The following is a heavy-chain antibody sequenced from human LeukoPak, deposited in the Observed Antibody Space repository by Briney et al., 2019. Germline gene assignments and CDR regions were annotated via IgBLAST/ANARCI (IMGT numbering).Heavy chain of an antibody. V-gene: IGHV4-39*01. CDR1: GDSISSSRHS. CDR3: VRIYCTSTSCYGDPYYGMDV. J-gene: IGHJ6*02. D-gene: IGHD2-2*01. Sequence: SETLSLTCTVSGDSISSSRHSWGWIRQPPGKGLEWIGSISYSGSTYYNPSLKTRVTMSVDTSENQFSLKLSSVTAADSTVYYCVRIYCTSTSCYGDPYYGMDVWGQGTTVTVSS. CDR2: ISYSGST.